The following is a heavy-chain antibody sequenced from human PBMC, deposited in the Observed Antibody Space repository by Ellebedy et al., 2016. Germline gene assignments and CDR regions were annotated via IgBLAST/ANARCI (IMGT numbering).Heavy chain of an antibody. D-gene: IGHD3-10*01. CDR3: AKDNYGVDV. CDR2: INPTSGRT. Sequence: ASVKVSXKTSGFTFTAYYIHWVRQAPGQGREWMGRINPTSGRTNYPQRFQDRVILTRDTSITTAYMELTGLRADDTAVYYCAKDNYGVDVWGQGTTVIVSS. V-gene: IGHV1-2*06. J-gene: IGHJ6*02. CDR1: GFTFTAYY.